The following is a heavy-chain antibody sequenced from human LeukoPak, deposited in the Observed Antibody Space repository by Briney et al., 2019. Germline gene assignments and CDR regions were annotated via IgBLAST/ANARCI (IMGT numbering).Heavy chain of an antibody. CDR1: GFTFSSYE. CDR2: ISSSGSTI. V-gene: IGHV3-48*03. D-gene: IGHD2-8*02. CDR3: ARDTGAAYGMDV. J-gene: IGHJ6*02. Sequence: GGSLRLSCAASGFTFSSYEMNWVRQAPGKGLEWVSYISSSGSTIYCADSVKGRFTISRDNAKNSLYLQMNSLRAEDTAVYYCARDTGAAYGMDVWGQGTTVTVSS.